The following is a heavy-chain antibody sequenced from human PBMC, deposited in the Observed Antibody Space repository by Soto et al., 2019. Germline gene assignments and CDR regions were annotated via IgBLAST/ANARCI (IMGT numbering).Heavy chain of an antibody. V-gene: IGHV1-69*06. CDR3: ARDLQADY. Sequence: SVKVSFKASGGTFSSYAISWVRQAPGQGLEWMGGIIPIYGTANYAQKFQGRVTITGDTSTSTAYMELSSLRSEDTAVYYCARDLQADYWGQGTLVTVSS. CDR1: GGTFSSYA. J-gene: IGHJ4*02. CDR2: IIPIYGTA.